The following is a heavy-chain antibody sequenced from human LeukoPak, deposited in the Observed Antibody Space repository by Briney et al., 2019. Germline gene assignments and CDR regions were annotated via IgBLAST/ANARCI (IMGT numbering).Heavy chain of an antibody. Sequence: PGGSLRLFCAASGFTFDDYGMSWVRQAPGKGLEWVSGINWNGGSTGYADSVKGRFTISGDNAKNSLYVQMNSLRAEDTALYYCAREGAGFCSTTSCDAMGFDYWGQGTLVTVSS. CDR3: AREGAGFCSTTSCDAMGFDY. CDR2: INWNGGST. D-gene: IGHD2-2*01. V-gene: IGHV3-20*04. CDR1: GFTFDDYG. J-gene: IGHJ4*02.